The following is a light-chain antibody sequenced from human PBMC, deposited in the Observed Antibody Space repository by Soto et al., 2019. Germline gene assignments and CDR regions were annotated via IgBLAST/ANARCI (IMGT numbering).Light chain of an antibody. CDR1: QSVSSSF. CDR3: QQYGTSPFT. V-gene: IGKV3-20*01. Sequence: ENVLTQSTGTLSLSPGERATLSCRASQSVSSSFLAWYQQKPGQAPRLLIYGASSRATGIPDRFSGGGSGTDFTLTISRLEPEDFAVYYCQQYGTSPFTFGPGTKVDIK. CDR2: GAS. J-gene: IGKJ3*01.